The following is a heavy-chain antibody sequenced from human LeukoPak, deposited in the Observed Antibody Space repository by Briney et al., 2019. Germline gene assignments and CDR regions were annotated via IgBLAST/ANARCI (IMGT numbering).Heavy chain of an antibody. V-gene: IGHV3-33*08. J-gene: IGHJ4*02. D-gene: IGHD4-17*01. CDR2: IWYDGSNK. Sequence: GGSLRLSCAASGFTFSSYAMSWVRQAPGKGLEWVAVIWYDGSNKYYADSVKGRFTISRDNSKNTLYLQMNSLRAEDTAVYYCASGYDYGDYAQRLPIDYWGQGTLVTVS. CDR1: GFTFSSYA. CDR3: ASGYDYGDYAQRLPIDY.